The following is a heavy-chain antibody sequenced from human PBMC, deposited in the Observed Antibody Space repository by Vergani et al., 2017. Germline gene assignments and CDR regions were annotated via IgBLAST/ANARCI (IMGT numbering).Heavy chain of an antibody. D-gene: IGHD6-19*01. Sequence: QLQLQQSGPGLVKPSETLSLTCSVSFASIRNLYCNWIRQPPGKGLEWIGSIHYSENTNYNPSLKTRVTISVDTSKNQFSLTLTSVTAADTAVYYCASDTHSGQRADRWGQGILVTVTS. V-gene: IGHV4-59*11. J-gene: IGHJ5*02. CDR3: ASDTHSGQRADR. CDR1: FASIRNLY. CDR2: IHYSENT.